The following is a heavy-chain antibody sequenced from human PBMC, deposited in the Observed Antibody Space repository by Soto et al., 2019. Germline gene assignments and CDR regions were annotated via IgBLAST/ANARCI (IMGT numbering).Heavy chain of an antibody. J-gene: IGHJ6*02. V-gene: IGHV4-39*01. CDR2: VDYTGSS. CDR1: GGSISNSRYY. Sequence: QLQLQESGPGLLKPSETLSLTCTVSGGSISNSRYYWGWVRQPPGKGLEWIGSVDYTGSSSYNPSLRSRVTISVDTSKGPFSLELSSVTAADTAVYYCARPRTVQGIAYYYYGMDVWGLGATVIVSS. CDR3: ARPRTVQGIAYYYYGMDV. D-gene: IGHD6-13*01.